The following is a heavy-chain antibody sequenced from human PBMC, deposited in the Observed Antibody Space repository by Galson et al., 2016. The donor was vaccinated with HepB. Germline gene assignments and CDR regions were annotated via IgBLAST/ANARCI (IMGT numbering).Heavy chain of an antibody. CDR2: IYYSGTT. CDR1: GGSITITDYY. CDR3: ARARRSGSGWYFDY. J-gene: IGHJ4*02. D-gene: IGHD3-10*01. Sequence: TLSLTCTVSGGSITITDYYWSWIRQNPGKGLEWIGYIYYSGTTYYSPSPKSRVTISVDTSKSQFSLRLSSVTAADTAVYYCARARRSGSGWYFDYWGQGALVTVSS. V-gene: IGHV4-31*03.